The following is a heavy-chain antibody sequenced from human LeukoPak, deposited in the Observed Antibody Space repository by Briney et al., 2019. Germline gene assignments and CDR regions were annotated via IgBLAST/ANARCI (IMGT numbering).Heavy chain of an antibody. CDR1: GGPFSGYY. J-gene: IGHJ4*02. CDR3: AVGRSY. CDR2: INHSGST. Sequence: SETLSLTCAVYGGPFSGYYCSWVRQPPGKGLEWIGEINHSGSTNYNPSLKSRVTISLDTSKNQFSLKLSSVTAADTAVYYCAVGRSYWGQGTLVTVSS. V-gene: IGHV4-34*01.